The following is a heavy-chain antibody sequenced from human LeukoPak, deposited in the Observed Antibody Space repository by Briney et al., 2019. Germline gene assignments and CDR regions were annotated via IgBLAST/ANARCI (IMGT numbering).Heavy chain of an antibody. J-gene: IGHJ6*03. Sequence: GGSLRLSCAASGFTFSSYSMNWVRQAPGKGLEWVSYISSSSSIIYYADSVKGQFTISRDNAKNSLYLQMNSLRAEDTAVYYCARVGIVGWDYYYYYYMDVWGKGTTVTVSS. CDR2: ISSSSSII. CDR3: ARVGIVGWDYYYYYYMDV. D-gene: IGHD2-2*03. CDR1: GFTFSSYS. V-gene: IGHV3-48*01.